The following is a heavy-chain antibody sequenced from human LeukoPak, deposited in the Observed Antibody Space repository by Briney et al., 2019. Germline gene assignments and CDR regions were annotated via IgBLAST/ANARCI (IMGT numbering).Heavy chain of an antibody. V-gene: IGHV3-30*02. CDR2: IRYDGSNK. D-gene: IGHD3-22*01. Sequence: GGSLRLSCAASGFTFSSYGMHWVRQAPGKGLEWVAFIRYDGSNKYYADSVKGRFTISRDNSKNTLYLQMNSLRAEDTAVYYCAKSNFPYYDSSGYWDWGQGTLVTVSS. J-gene: IGHJ4*02. CDR3: AKSNFPYYDSSGYWD. CDR1: GFTFSSYG.